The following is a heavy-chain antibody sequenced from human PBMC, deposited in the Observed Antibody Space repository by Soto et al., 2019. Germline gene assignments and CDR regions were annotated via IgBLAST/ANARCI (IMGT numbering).Heavy chain of an antibody. CDR1: GFTFNTFA. D-gene: IGHD6-19*01. J-gene: IGHJ4*02. CDR2: ISSNGGNT. Sequence: PGGSLRLSCSASGFTFNTFAMHWVRQTPGKGLEFVSAISSNGGNTYYADSVKGRSAISRDNSKNTLYLQMYSLRPEDTALYYCVKEGYMRSDWYGQFDCWGQGTLVTVSS. V-gene: IGHV3-64D*06. CDR3: VKEGYMRSDWYGQFDC.